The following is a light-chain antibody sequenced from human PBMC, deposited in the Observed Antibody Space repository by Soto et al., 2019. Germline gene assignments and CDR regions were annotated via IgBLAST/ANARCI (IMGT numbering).Light chain of an antibody. J-gene: IGLJ1*01. Sequence: QSALNQPVSVSGSPGQSITLSCTGTSNDIGGYVFVSWYQQHPGKAPKLIIYEVSNRPSGVSDRFSGSKSGNTASLTISGLQAEDEADYYCTSYSNSGTQYVFGTGTKITVL. CDR1: SNDIGGYVF. CDR3: TSYSNSGTQYV. CDR2: EVS. V-gene: IGLV2-14*01.